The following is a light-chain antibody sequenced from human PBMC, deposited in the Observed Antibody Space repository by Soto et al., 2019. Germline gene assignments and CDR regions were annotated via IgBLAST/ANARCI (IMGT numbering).Light chain of an antibody. Sequence: QTVVTQPPSASGTPGQRVTISCSGSSPNIGSNYVYWYRQLPGTAPKLLIYRNNERPSGVPDRFSGSKSGTSASLAISGLRSEDEADYYCAAWDDSLSGVVFGGGTKVTVL. CDR1: SPNIGSNY. V-gene: IGLV1-47*01. CDR3: AAWDDSLSGVV. J-gene: IGLJ2*01. CDR2: RNN.